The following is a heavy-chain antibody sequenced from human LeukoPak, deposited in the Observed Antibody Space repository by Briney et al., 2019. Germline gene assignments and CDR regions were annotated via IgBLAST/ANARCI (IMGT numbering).Heavy chain of an antibody. CDR1: GGSISSYY. D-gene: IGHD6-19*01. CDR3: VRVRLSGWSRYYFDY. V-gene: IGHV4-59*01. CDR2: IYYSGST. J-gene: IGHJ4*02. Sequence: SETLSLTCTVSGGSISSYYWSWIRQSPGKGLEWIGYIYYSGSTNYHPSLKSRGTISVDTSNNQFSLNLRSVTAADTAVYYCVRVRLSGWSRYYFDYWGQGSLVTVSS.